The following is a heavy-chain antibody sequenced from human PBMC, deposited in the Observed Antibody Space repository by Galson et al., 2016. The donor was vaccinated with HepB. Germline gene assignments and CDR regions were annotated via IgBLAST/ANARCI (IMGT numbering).Heavy chain of an antibody. J-gene: IGHJ4*02. V-gene: IGHV3-7*01. D-gene: IGHD5-18*01. Sequence: SLRLSCAASGFSIQMYAINWVRQAPGKGLEWVASIKEVGNERYYVDSVKGRFTVSRDNAKNSMYMQMNSLRAEDTAVYYCARDKRLWLVWGQGTLVTVSS. CDR1: GFSIQMYA. CDR2: IKEVGNER. CDR3: ARDKRLWLV.